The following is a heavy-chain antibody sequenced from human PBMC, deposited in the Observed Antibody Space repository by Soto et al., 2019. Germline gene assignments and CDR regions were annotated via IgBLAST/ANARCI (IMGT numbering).Heavy chain of an antibody. V-gene: IGHV3-48*02. CDR3: ARDRGSGYSEIGMDV. D-gene: IGHD3-22*01. J-gene: IGHJ6*02. Sequence: GGSLRLSCAASGFTFSSYSMNWVRQAPGKGLEWVSYISSSSSTIYYADSVEGRFTISRDNAKNSLYLQMNSLRDEDTAVYYCARDRGSGYSEIGMDVWGQGTTVTVSS. CDR2: ISSSSSTI. CDR1: GFTFSSYS.